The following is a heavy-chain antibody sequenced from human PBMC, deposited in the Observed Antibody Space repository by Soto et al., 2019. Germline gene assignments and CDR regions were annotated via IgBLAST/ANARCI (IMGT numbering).Heavy chain of an antibody. D-gene: IGHD2-2*01. CDR3: GRCGVGGAIAQ. Sequence: EVQLVESGGGLVQPGGSLRLSCAASGFSFSTSWMNWVRQAPGKGLVWVSLIRGDGEFTSYADSVKGRFTISIDNAKNTLYLQMQSLSAEDTAVYYCGRCGVGGAIAQWGQGALVTVSS. CDR1: GFSFSTSW. CDR2: IRGDGEFT. V-gene: IGHV3-74*01. J-gene: IGHJ4*02.